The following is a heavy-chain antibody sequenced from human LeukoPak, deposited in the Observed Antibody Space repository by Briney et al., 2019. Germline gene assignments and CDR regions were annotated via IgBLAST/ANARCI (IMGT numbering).Heavy chain of an antibody. CDR3: TRERWLQLWGEEYYFDY. D-gene: IGHD5-24*01. CDR2: IRSKAYGGTT. Sequence: GGSLRLSCTASGFTFGDYAMSWFRQAPGKGLEWVGFIRSKAYGGTTEYAASVKGRFTISRDDSKSIAYLQMNSLKTEDTAVYYCTRERWLQLWGEEYYFDYWGQGTLVTVSS. J-gene: IGHJ4*02. CDR1: GFTFGDYA. V-gene: IGHV3-49*03.